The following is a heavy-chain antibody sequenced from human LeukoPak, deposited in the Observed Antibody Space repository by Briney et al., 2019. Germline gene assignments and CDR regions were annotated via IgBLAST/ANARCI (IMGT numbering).Heavy chain of an antibody. CDR1: GYTFTSYY. CDR3: ARTIVVVAAADY. D-gene: IGHD2-15*01. J-gene: IGHJ4*02. V-gene: IGHV1-46*01. Sequence: ASVKVSCKASGYTFTSYYIHWVRQAPGQGLEWMGLINPSGGSTNYAQKFQGRVTMTRDTSTSTVYMELSSLRSEDTAVYYCARTIVVVAAADYWGQGTLVTVSS. CDR2: INPSGGST.